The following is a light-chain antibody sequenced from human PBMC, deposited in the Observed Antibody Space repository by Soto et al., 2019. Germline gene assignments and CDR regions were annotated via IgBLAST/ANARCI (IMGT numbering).Light chain of an antibody. Sequence: DLQMTQSPSTLSGSVGDRVTITCRASQTISSWLAWYQQKQGKAPKLLIYDASSLESGVPSRFSGGGSGTEGTITISSLQPDDGETYDGQQYNSYPWTFGQGTKVEI. V-gene: IGKV1-5*01. CDR1: QTISSW. CDR3: QQYNSYPWT. J-gene: IGKJ1*01. CDR2: DAS.